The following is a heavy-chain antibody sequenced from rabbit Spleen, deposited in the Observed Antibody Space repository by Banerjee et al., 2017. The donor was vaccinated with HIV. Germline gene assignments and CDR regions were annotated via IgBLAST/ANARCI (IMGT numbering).Heavy chain of an antibody. CDR3: ARDGAGGSYFAL. J-gene: IGHJ3*01. V-gene: IGHV1S7*01. Sequence: QLEESAGGLVQPGGSLKLSRKASGFTLSSYYMNWVRQAPGKGLEWIGYIDPVFGITYYANWVNGRFSISRENAQNTVFLQMTSLTAADTATYFCARDGAGGSYFALWGQGTLVTVS. CDR2: IDPVFGIT. CDR1: GFTLSSYY. D-gene: IGHD8-1*01.